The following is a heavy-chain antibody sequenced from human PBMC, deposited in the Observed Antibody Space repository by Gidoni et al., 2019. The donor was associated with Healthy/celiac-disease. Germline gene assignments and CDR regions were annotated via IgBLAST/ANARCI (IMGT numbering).Heavy chain of an antibody. D-gene: IGHD2-21*02. CDR2: MSSSSSTI. CDR1: GFPFSGYS. Sequence: VQLVASGRGLVQPWGSLRLSCAASGFPFSGYSMNWVRQAPGKGLEWFSYMSSSSSTIDYADSVKGRFTISRDNAKNSLYLQMNSLRDEDTAVYYCARDRHVVVTAIAPNWFDPWGQGTLVTVSS. CDR3: ARDRHVVVTAIAPNWFDP. V-gene: IGHV3-48*02. J-gene: IGHJ5*02.